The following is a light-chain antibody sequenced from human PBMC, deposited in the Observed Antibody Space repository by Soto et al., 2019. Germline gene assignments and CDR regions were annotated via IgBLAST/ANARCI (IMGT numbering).Light chain of an antibody. CDR2: DAS. J-gene: IGKJ1*01. CDR1: QSVSSY. Sequence: PGERATLSCRASQSVSSYLAWYQQKPGQAPRLLIYDASNRATGIPARFSGSGSGTDFTLTISSLEPEDFAVYYCQQRSNWPPWTFGHGTKVEIK. CDR3: QQRSNWPPWT. V-gene: IGKV3-11*01.